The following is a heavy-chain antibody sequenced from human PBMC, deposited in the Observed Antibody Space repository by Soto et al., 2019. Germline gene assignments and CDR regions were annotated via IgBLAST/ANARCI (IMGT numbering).Heavy chain of an antibody. Sequence: QVQLVESGGGVVQPGRSLRLSCAASGFIFSTYVMHWVRQAPGKGLEWVAVISYDGSNKYYADSVKGRFTISRDNSKNALYLQVSSLRAEDTAVYYSAREVLMTARLDYWGQGTLVTVPS. V-gene: IGHV3-30-3*01. J-gene: IGHJ4*02. CDR1: GFIFSTYV. D-gene: IGHD2-8*01. CDR2: ISYDGSNK. CDR3: AREVLMTARLDY.